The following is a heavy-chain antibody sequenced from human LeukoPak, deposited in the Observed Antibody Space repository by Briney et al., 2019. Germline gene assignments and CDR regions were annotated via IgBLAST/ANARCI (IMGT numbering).Heavy chain of an antibody. CDR3: ARGRYSSGWF. CDR2: INHSGST. D-gene: IGHD6-19*01. V-gene: IGHV4-34*01. Sequence: PSETLSLTCTVSGGSISSYYWSWIRQPPGKGLEWIGEINHSGSTNYNPSLKSRVTISVDTSKNQFSLKLSSVTAADTAVYYCARGRYSSGWFWGQGTLVTVSS. CDR1: GGSISSYY. J-gene: IGHJ4*02.